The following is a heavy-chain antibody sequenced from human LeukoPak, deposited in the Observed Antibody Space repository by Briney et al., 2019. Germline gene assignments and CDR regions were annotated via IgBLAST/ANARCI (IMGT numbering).Heavy chain of an antibody. Sequence: GGSLRLSCAASGFTFSDYYMSWIRQAPGKGLEWVSYISSSGSTIYYADSVKGRFTISRDNAKNSLYLQMNSLRAEDTAVYYCAKDRAYCGGDCYPDDAFDIWGQGTMVTVSS. D-gene: IGHD2-21*02. CDR3: AKDRAYCGGDCYPDDAFDI. CDR2: ISSSGSTI. CDR1: GFTFSDYY. V-gene: IGHV3-11*01. J-gene: IGHJ3*02.